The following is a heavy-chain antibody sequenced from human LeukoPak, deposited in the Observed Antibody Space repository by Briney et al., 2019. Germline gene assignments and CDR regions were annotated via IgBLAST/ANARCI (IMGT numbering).Heavy chain of an antibody. CDR3: ARYTYGYNSLFDL. CDR2: IYAGGGT. V-gene: IGHV3-53*01. D-gene: IGHD5-18*01. Sequence: GGSLRLSCAASGFTFSSNDMSWVRQTPGKGLECVSVIYAGGGTYPTYSVRGRCSISRDNSKNTLYLQMNSLRAEDTAVYYCARYTYGYNSLFDLWGRGPLVSVST. CDR1: GFTFSSND. J-gene: IGHJ4*02.